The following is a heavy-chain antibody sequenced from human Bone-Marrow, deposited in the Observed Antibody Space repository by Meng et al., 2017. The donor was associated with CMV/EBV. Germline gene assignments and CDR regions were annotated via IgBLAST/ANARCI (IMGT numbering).Heavy chain of an antibody. CDR3: ARDRGGSYYWATSDYYYYGMDV. D-gene: IGHD1-26*01. V-gene: IGHV3-30*04. CDR1: GFTFSSYA. CDR2: ISYDGSNK. J-gene: IGHJ6*02. Sequence: GGSLRLSCAASGFTFSSYAMHWVRQAPGKGLEWVAVISYDGSNKYYADSVKGRFTISRDNSKNTLYLQMNSLRAEDTAVYYCARDRGGSYYWATSDYYYYGMDVWGQGTTVTVSS.